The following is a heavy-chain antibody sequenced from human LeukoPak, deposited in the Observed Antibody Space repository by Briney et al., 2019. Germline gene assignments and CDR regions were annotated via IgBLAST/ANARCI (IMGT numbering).Heavy chain of an antibody. J-gene: IGHJ2*01. D-gene: IGHD2-2*02. V-gene: IGHV4-39*01. CDR3: ARLPLDIVVVPAATPYWYFDL. CDR2: IYYSGST. Sequence: SETLSLTCTVSGGSFSNSNYYWGWTRQPPGKGLEWIGSIYYSGSTYYNPSLKSRVTISADTSKNQFSLKLRSVTDADTAVYYCARLPLDIVVVPAATPYWYFDLWGRGTLVTVSS. CDR1: GGSFSNSNYY.